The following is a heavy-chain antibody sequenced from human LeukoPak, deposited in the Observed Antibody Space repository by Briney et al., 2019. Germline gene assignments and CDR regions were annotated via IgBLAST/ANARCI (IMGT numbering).Heavy chain of an antibody. J-gene: IGHJ4*02. V-gene: IGHV3-9*01. CDR3: AKMGYGSSSGNYFDY. CDR1: GFTFDDYA. Sequence: GRSLRLSCAASGFTFDDYAMHWVRQAPGKDLEWVSGISWNSGSIGYADSVKGRFTISRDNAKNSLYLQMNSLRAEDTALYYCAKMGYGSSSGNYFDYWGQGTLVTVSS. CDR2: ISWNSGSI. D-gene: IGHD6-6*01.